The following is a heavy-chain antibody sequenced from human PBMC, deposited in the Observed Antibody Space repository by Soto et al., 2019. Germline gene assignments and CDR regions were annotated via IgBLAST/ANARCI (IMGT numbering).Heavy chain of an antibody. CDR1: GGSISSYY. V-gene: IGHV4-59*01. CDR2: IYYSGST. Sequence: SETLSLTCTVSGGSISSYYWSWIRQPPGKGLEWIGYIYYSGSTNYNPSLKSRVTISVDTSKNQFSLKLSSVTAADTAVYYCARGANVLLWFGESTPGYYGMDVWGQGTTVTAP. CDR3: ARGANVLLWFGESTPGYYGMDV. D-gene: IGHD3-10*01. J-gene: IGHJ6*02.